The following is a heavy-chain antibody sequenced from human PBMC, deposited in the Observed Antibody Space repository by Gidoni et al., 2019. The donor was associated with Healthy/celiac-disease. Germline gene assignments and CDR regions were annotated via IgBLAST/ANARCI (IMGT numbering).Heavy chain of an antibody. CDR3: ARGSEVDTAMAIWNYYFDY. CDR2: IIHIFDTA. D-gene: IGHD5-18*01. V-gene: IGHV1-69*06. CDR1: GGTFSRYA. J-gene: IGHJ4*02. Sequence: QVQLVQSGAEVMKPGASVKVSCKASGGTFSRYALSWVRQAPGQGLEWMGGIIHIFDTANYEQKFQGRVTITAEKSTSTDYMELSSLRSEDTAVYYCARGSEVDTAMAIWNYYFDYWGQGTMVTVSS.